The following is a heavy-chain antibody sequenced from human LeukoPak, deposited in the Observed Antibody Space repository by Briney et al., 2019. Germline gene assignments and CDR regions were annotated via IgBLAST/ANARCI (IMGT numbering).Heavy chain of an antibody. Sequence: GGSLRLSCDASGFTFSTYAMSWVRQAPGEGLEWVSGLSGSGGSTWYADSVKGRFTISRDNSKNTVYLRMNCLRAEDTAVYYCAKFEGLCGSANTCYHFDCWGQGTLVTVSS. V-gene: IGHV3-23*01. D-gene: IGHD2-21*01. CDR2: LSGSGGST. CDR1: GFTFSTYA. J-gene: IGHJ4*02. CDR3: AKFEGLCGSANTCYHFDC.